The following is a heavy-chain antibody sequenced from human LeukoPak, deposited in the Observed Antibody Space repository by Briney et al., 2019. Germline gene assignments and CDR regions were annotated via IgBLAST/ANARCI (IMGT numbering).Heavy chain of an antibody. CDR3: ARAGFSTYDY. Sequence: GSLRLSCAASGFTVSSNYMSWVRQAPGKGLEWIGYIHYSGSTYYNPSLKSRVTISVDTSKNQFSLKLSSVTAADTAVYYCARAGFSTYDYWGQGTLVTVSS. D-gene: IGHD6-13*01. J-gene: IGHJ4*02. CDR1: GFTVSSNY. CDR2: IHYSGST. V-gene: IGHV4-59*06.